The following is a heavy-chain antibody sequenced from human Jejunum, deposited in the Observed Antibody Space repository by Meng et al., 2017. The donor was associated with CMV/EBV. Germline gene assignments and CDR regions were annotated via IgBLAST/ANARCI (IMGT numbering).Heavy chain of an antibody. J-gene: IGHJ6*02. CDR3: TRESGYLI. Sequence: LSCAGSGFTFSSYAMSWVRQAPGKGPEWVSFIFGGGSSTYYAASVKGRFTISKDDSKNTLYLQMNSLRVEDTAVYYCTRESGYLIWGQGTTVIVSS. CDR1: GFTFSSYA. CDR2: IFGGGSST. V-gene: IGHV3-23*03. D-gene: IGHD5-12*01.